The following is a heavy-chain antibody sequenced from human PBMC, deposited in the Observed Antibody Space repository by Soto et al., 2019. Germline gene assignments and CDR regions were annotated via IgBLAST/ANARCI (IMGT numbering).Heavy chain of an antibody. V-gene: IGHV1-2*02. D-gene: IGHD1-1*01. J-gene: IGHJ5*02. CDR2: INPNNGAT. Sequence: QVQLVQSGAEVKKPGASVKVSCKAPRYIFTAYFMHWVRQATGQGLEWMGWINPNNGATHYGLSFRGRVTMTRDTSISTAYMELSSLRSDDTAVYYCASHDPGARFDPWGQGTLVIVSS. CDR1: RYIFTAYF. CDR3: ASHDPGARFDP.